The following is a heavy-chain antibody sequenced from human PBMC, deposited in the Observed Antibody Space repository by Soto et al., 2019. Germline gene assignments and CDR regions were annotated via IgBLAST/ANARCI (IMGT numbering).Heavy chain of an antibody. Sequence: QVQLVQSGAEVKKPGASVKVSCKASGYTFSSYDINWVRQATGQGLEWMGWMNPKSGNTGYAQKFQGRVHMTRDTATRTDYMEVSSRGAEDTAMYYCSRAYYGLDVWGQGTTVTVSS. CDR2: MNPKSGNT. CDR3: SRAYYGLDV. V-gene: IGHV1-8*01. D-gene: IGHD2-21*01. J-gene: IGHJ6*02. CDR1: GYTFSSYD.